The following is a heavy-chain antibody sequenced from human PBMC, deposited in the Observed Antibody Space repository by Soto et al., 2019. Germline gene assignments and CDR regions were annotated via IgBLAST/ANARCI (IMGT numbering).Heavy chain of an antibody. D-gene: IGHD4-17*01. J-gene: IGHJ6*02. CDR2: IWYDGSNK. CDR3: ARDHYGDYYYYYGMDV. Sequence: QVQLVESGGGVVQPGRSLRLSCAASGFTFSSYGMHWVRQAPGKGLEWVAVIWYDGSNKYYADSVKGRFTISRDNSKNTLYLQMNSLRAEDTAVYYCARDHYGDYYYYYGMDVWGQGTTVTVSS. CDR1: GFTFSSYG. V-gene: IGHV3-33*01.